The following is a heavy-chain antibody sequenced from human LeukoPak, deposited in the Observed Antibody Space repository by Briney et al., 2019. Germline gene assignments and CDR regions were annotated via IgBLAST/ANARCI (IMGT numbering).Heavy chain of an antibody. CDR3: AFEVLSSGWVS. J-gene: IGHJ5*02. V-gene: IGHV1-2*06. CDR2: INPNSGGT. CDR1: GYTFTGYY. Sequence: GASVKVSCKASGYTFTGYYIHWVRQAPGQGLEWMGRINPNSGGTNYAQKFQGRVTMTRDTSISTAYMELSGLRSDDTAVYYCAFEVLSSGWVSWGQGTLVTVSS. D-gene: IGHD6-19*01.